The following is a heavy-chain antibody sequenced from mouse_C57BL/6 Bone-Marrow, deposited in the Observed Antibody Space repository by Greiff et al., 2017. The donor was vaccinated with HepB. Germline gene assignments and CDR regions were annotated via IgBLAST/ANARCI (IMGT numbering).Heavy chain of an antibody. Sequence: VQLQESGPELVKPGASVKVSCKASGYAFSSSWMNWVKQRPGKGLEWIGRIYPGDGDTNYNGKFKGTATLTADKSSSTAYMQLSSLTSEDSAVYFCTAQATGFAYWGQGTLVTVSA. D-gene: IGHD3-2*02. CDR1: GYAFSSSW. J-gene: IGHJ3*01. V-gene: IGHV1-82*01. CDR3: TAQATGFAY. CDR2: IYPGDGDT.